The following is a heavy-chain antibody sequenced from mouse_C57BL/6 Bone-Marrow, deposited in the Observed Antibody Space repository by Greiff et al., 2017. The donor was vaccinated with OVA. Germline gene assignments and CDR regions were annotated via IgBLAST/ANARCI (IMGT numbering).Heavy chain of an antibody. CDR2: IWRGGST. J-gene: IGHJ4*01. D-gene: IGHD1-1*01. Sequence: QVQLQQSGPGLVQPSQSLSITCTISGFSLTSYGVHWVRQSPGKGLEWLGVIWRGGSTDYNAAFMSRLSITKDNSKSHVFFKMNSLQADDTAIYYGAKRATTVAYAMDYWGQGTSVTVSS. CDR1: GFSLTSYG. CDR3: AKRATTVAYAMDY. V-gene: IGHV2-5*01.